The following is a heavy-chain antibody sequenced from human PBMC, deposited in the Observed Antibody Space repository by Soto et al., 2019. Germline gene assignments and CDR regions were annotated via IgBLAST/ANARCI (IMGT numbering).Heavy chain of an antibody. J-gene: IGHJ4*02. CDR1: GFTFSSYC. D-gene: IGHD3-10*01. CDR2: IWHDGMNK. V-gene: IGHV3-33*01. CDR3: ARDRGSDDPIDY. Sequence: GGSLRLSCAASGFTFSSYCIHWVRQAPCKGLEWVAVIWHDGMNKYYADSVRGRFTISRDNSKKTLYLQMNSLRAEDTAVYYCARDRGSDDPIDYWGQGTLVTVYS.